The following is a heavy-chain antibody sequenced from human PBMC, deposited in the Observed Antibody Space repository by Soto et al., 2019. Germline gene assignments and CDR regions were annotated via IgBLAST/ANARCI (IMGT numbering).Heavy chain of an antibody. CDR1: GFTFSNAW. D-gene: IGHD5-18*01. Sequence: PGGSLRLSCAASGFTFSNAWMSWVRQAPGKGLEWVGRIKSKTDGGTTDYAAPVKGRFTISRDDSKNTLYLQMNSLKTEDTAVYYCTTDPGIYSTQPFDYWGQGTLVTVSS. CDR2: IKSKTDGGTT. J-gene: IGHJ4*02. CDR3: TTDPGIYSTQPFDY. V-gene: IGHV3-15*01.